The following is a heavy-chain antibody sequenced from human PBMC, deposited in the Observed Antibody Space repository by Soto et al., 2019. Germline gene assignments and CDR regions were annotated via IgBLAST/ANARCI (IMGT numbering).Heavy chain of an antibody. CDR1: GFTVSNYG. D-gene: IGHD3-10*01. V-gene: IGHV3-23*01. CDR3: VKYGSRGTMDV. CDR2: FSDNRDNT. J-gene: IGHJ6*02. Sequence: EVQLLQSGGGLVQPGGSLRLSCAATGFTVSNYGMSWVRQAPGKGLEWVLGFSDNRDNTYYADSVKVRFTISRDNSKNRLYLQMNSLRVEDTAGYHCVKYGSRGTMDVWGQGTTVTVSS.